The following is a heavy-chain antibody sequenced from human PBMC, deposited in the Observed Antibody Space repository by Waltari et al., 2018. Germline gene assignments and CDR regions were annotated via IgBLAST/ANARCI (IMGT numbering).Heavy chain of an antibody. CDR2: ISSGGGSI. CDR1: GFTFGDYY. D-gene: IGHD3-10*01. V-gene: IGHV3-11*01. Sequence: QVQLEESGGGLVKPGGSLRLSCAVPGFTFGDYYMSWIRQAPGKGLDWVSYISSGGGSIYYADSVKGRFSMSRDNARKSLYLQMNNLRAEDTAVYYCARVVRGLMIHPNGAFDIWGQGTKVTVSS. J-gene: IGHJ3*02. CDR3: ARVVRGLMIHPNGAFDI.